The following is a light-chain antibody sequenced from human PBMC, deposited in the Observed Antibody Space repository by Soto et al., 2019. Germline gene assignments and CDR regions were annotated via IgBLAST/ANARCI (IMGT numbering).Light chain of an antibody. J-gene: IGKJ2*02. Sequence: EIVLTQSPATLSLSPGERATLSCRASQSVSSYLAWYQQKPGQTPRLLIYDASNRATGIPARFSGSGSGTDFTLTISSLEPEDFAVDYCQHRSNWPWGTFGQGTKLEIK. V-gene: IGKV3-11*01. CDR3: QHRSNWPWGT. CDR2: DAS. CDR1: QSVSSY.